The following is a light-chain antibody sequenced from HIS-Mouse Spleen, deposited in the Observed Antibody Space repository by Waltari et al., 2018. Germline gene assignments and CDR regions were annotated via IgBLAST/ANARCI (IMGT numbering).Light chain of an antibody. V-gene: IGLV3-1*01. CDR2: QDS. CDR3: QAWDSSTAV. J-gene: IGLJ1*01. CDR1: ALPKKY. Sequence: SYELTQPPSVSVSPGQTARITCPGDALPKKYAYWYQQKSGQAPVLVIYQDSKRPSGIPGRFSGSNSGNTATLTISGTQAMDEADYYCQAWDSSTAVFGTGTKVTVL.